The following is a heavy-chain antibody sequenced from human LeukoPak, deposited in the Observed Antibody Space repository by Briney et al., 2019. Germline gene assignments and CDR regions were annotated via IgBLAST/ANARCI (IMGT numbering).Heavy chain of an antibody. CDR2: ITHSVST. V-gene: IGHV4-34*01. J-gene: IGHJ5*02. D-gene: IGHD3-10*01. Sequence: SETLSLTCAVYGGSFSGYYWSWIRHPPGKGLEMIGEITHSVSTNYNPSLKSRVALSVDTSKKQFSLKLSSVTAADTAVYYCARGRQMVRGVIITPHWFDPWGQGTLVTVSS. CDR3: ARGRQMVRGVIITPHWFDP. CDR1: GGSFSGYY.